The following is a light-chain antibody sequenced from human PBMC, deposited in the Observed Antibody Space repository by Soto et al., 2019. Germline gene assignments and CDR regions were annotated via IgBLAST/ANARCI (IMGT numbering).Light chain of an antibody. CDR3: QQYGRSPLLYS. CDR2: GAS. CDR1: QSVTSNY. V-gene: IGKV3-20*01. J-gene: IGKJ2*01. Sequence: EIVLTQSPGTLSLSPGERATLSCRASQSVTSNYLAWYQQKPGQAPRLLIYGASTRAAGVPDRFSGSGSGTDFTLTITRLEPEDFAVYYCQQYGRSPLLYSFGQGNKLGVK.